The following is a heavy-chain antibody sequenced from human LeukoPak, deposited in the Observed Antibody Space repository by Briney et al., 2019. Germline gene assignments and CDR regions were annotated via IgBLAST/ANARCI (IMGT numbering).Heavy chain of an antibody. J-gene: IGHJ4*02. CDR2: ISSSSSTI. D-gene: IGHD3-10*01. V-gene: IGHV3-48*01. CDR1: GFTFDDYA. CDR3: GRDNFDY. Sequence: PGGSLRLSCAASGFTFDDYAMHWVRQAPGKGLEWVSYISSSSSTIYYADSVKGRFTISRDNAKNSLYLQMNSLRAEDTAVYYCGRDNFDYWGQGTLVTVSS.